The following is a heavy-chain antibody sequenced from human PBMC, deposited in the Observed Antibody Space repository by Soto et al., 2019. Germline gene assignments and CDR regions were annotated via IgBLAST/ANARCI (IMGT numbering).Heavy chain of an antibody. CDR3: ARGRAYGDATWGY. Sequence: QVQLQQCGAGLLKPSETLSLTCDVYGGSFRGYYWSWIRQPPGKGLEWIGEISHSGTTTYNSSLKSRLTISVDTSKNQLSLNLSSVTAADTAVYYCARGRAYGDATWGYWGQGTLVSVSS. CDR1: GGSFRGYY. J-gene: IGHJ4*02. D-gene: IGHD4-17*01. V-gene: IGHV4-34*01. CDR2: ISHSGTT.